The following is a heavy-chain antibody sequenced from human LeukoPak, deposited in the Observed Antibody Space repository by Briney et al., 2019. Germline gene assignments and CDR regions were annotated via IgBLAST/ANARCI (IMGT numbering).Heavy chain of an antibody. J-gene: IGHJ4*02. CDR1: GFTFSNYW. CDR2: IKEDGSEK. CDR3: ARGHRTFSFDY. Sequence: PGGSLRLSCAASGFTFSNYWMTWVRQAPGRGLEWVANIKEDGSEKYYVDSVKGRFTISRDNAKNSLYLQMNSLRAEDTAVYYCARGHRTFSFDYWGQGTLVTVSS. V-gene: IGHV3-7*02.